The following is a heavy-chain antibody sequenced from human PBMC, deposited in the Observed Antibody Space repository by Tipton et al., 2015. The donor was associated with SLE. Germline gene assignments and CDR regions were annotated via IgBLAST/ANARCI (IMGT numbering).Heavy chain of an antibody. J-gene: IGHJ5*02. CDR1: GGSFSGYF. CDR3: ARDRFHGWFDP. CDR2: INHSGST. V-gene: IGHV4-34*01. Sequence: LRLSCAVYGGSFSGYFWSWIRQPPGKGLEWIGEINHSGSTNYNPSLKSRVTISLDTSKNQFSLKLNSVTAADTAVYYCARDRFHGWFDPWGQGTLVTVSS.